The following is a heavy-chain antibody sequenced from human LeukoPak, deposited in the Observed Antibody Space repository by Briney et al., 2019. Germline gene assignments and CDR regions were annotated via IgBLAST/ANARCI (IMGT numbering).Heavy chain of an antibody. CDR2: IRYDGSNK. CDR3: ARGRLSSSWYPPYFDY. D-gene: IGHD6-13*01. Sequence: PGGSLRLSCAASGFTFSSYGMHWVRQAPGKGLEWVAFIRYDGSNKYYADSVKGRFTISRDNSKNTLYLQMNSLRAEDTAVYYCARGRLSSSWYPPYFDYWGQGTLVTVSS. V-gene: IGHV3-30*02. J-gene: IGHJ4*02. CDR1: GFTFSSYG.